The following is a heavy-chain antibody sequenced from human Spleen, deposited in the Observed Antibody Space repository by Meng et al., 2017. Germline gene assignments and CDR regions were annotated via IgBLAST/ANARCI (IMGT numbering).Heavy chain of an antibody. CDR2: INHSGST. CDR1: GGSFSGYY. V-gene: IGHV4-34*01. D-gene: IGHD3-22*01. CDR3: ARGGFRGYYYDSSGYSSPIDY. Sequence: QGQLQQGGAGLLKPSEPLSLTCAVYGGSFSGYYWSWIRRPPGKGLEWIGEINHSGSTNYNPSLKSRVTISVDTSKNQFSLKLSSVTAADTAVYYCARGGFRGYYYDSSGYSSPIDYWGQGTLVTVSS. J-gene: IGHJ4*02.